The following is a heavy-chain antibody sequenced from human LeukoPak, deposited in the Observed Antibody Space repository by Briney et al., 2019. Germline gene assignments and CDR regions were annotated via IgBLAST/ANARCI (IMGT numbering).Heavy chain of an antibody. Sequence: PGGSLRLSCAASGFPFNSYWMTWVRQAPGKGLEWVSAISGSGGSTYYADSVKGRFTISRDNSKNTLYLQMNSLRAEDTAVYYCAKDATPLGTTGKVSYYYYYMDVWGKGTTVTVSS. D-gene: IGHD1-1*01. CDR1: GFPFNSYW. V-gene: IGHV3-23*01. J-gene: IGHJ6*03. CDR2: ISGSGGST. CDR3: AKDATPLGTTGKVSYYYYYMDV.